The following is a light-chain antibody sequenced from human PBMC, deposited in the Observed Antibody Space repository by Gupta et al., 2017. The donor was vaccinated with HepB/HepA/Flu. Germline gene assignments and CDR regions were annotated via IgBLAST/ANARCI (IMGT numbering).Light chain of an antibody. V-gene: IGKV3-20*01. CDR2: GAS. CDR3: QHYDDSIPLI. J-gene: IGKJ4*01. CDR1: QSFTRGY. Sequence: EIVLTQSPGTLSLSPGERATLSCRASQSFTRGYLAWYQQKPGQAPRLLIYGASSRATGIPDRFSGSEYGTDFTLTISRREPEDFAVYYCQHYDDSIPLIFGGGTKVEMK.